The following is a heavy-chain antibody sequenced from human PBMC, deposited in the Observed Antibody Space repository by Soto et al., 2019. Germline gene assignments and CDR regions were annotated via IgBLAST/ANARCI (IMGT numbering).Heavy chain of an antibody. V-gene: IGHV4-61*01. J-gene: IGHJ4*02. CDR3: ARVGYGYSYGLESAY. CDR2: IYYSGST. D-gene: IGHD5-18*01. CDR1: GGSVSSGSYY. Sequence: QVQLQESGPGLVKPSETLSLTCTVSGGSVSSGSYYWSWIRQPPGKVLEWIGYIYYSGSTNYNPSLKSRVTISVDTSKNQFPLKLSSVTAADTAVYYCARVGYGYSYGLESAYWGQGTLVTVSS.